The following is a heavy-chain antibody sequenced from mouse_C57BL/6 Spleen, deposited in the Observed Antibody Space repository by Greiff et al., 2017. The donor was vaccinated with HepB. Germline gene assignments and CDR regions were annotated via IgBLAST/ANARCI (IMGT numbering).Heavy chain of an antibody. CDR3: TRRLRY. J-gene: IGHJ2*01. Sequence: VKLQESGAELVRPGASVTLSCKASGYTFTDYEMHWVKQTPVHGLEWIGAIDPETGGTAYNQKFKGKAILTADKSSSTAYMELRSLTSEDSAVYYCTRRLRYWGQGTTLTVSS. D-gene: IGHD3-2*02. CDR1: GYTFTDYE. V-gene: IGHV1-15*01. CDR2: IDPETGGT.